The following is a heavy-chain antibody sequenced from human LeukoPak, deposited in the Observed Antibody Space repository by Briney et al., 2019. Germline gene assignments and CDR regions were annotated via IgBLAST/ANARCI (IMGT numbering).Heavy chain of an antibody. J-gene: IGHJ3*02. Sequence: GASVKVSCKASGGTFSSYAISWVRQAPGQGLEWMGRIIPILGIANYAQKFQGRVTITADKSTSTAYMELSSLRSEDTAVYYCARDLAGWVETRAFDIWGQGTMVTVSS. CDR3: ARDLAGWVETRAFDI. CDR1: GGTFSSYA. D-gene: IGHD1-26*01. V-gene: IGHV1-69*04. CDR2: IIPILGIA.